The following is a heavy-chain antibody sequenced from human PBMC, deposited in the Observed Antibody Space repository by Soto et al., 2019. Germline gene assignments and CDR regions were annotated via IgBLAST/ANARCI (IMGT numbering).Heavy chain of an antibody. V-gene: IGHV4-4*02. CDR3: ARSEATGLDY. CDR2: AHHSGRT. CDR1: GCSMSSSNW. Sequence: SETLSLTCTFSGCSMSSSNWWNWVRQSPGKGLEWIGEAHHSGRTNYNPSLKSRVTISVDKSKNHFSLKLSSVTAADTAVYYCARSEATGLDYWGQGTLVTVSS. J-gene: IGHJ4*02. D-gene: IGHD1-26*01.